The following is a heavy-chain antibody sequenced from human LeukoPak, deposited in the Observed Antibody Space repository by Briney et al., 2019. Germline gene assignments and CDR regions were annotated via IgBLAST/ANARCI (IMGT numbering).Heavy chain of an antibody. J-gene: IGHJ4*02. V-gene: IGHV1-18*01. CDR2: ISAFNGYT. CDR1: GYTFTSFG. CDR3: ARAKRYYYDSSGSQSFYFDY. D-gene: IGHD3-22*01. Sequence: ASVKVSYKASGYTFTSFGISWVRQAPGQGLEWMGWISAFNGYTNYAQKLQGRVSMTTDTSTGTAYMELRSLRSDDTAVYYCARAKRYYYDSSGSQSFYFDYWGQGTLVTVSS.